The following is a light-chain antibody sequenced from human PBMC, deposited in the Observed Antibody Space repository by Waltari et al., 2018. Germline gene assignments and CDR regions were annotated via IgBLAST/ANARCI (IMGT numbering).Light chain of an antibody. CDR1: RFNIWYNY. CDR3: GTWDSGLSGGV. Sequence: QSVLPQPPSVSAPPRQNVTITCSCSRFNIWYNYLTSYQQVPGTAPKLLIYENNKRPSGIPDRFSGSKSGTSATLGITGLQTGDEADYYCGTWDSGLSGGVFGGGTKLTVL. CDR2: ENN. J-gene: IGLJ3*02. V-gene: IGLV1-51*02.